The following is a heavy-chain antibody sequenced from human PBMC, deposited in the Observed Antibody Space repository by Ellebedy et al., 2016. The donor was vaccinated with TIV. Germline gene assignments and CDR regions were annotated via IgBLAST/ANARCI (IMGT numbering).Heavy chain of an antibody. CDR1: GFTFSSYA. CDR2: ISNDGSNE. J-gene: IGHJ5*02. CDR3: ARARIEGGNWFDP. V-gene: IGHV3-30-3*01. D-gene: IGHD1-26*01. Sequence: PGGSLRLSCQASGFTFSSYAMHWVRQAPGKGLEWVAVISNDGSNEYYADSAKGRLTISRDNSKNTLYLQMNSLRAEDTAVYYCARARIEGGNWFDPWGQGTLVTVSS.